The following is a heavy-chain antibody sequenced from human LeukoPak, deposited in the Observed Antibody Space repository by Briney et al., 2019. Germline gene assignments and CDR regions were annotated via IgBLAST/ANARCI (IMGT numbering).Heavy chain of an antibody. CDR3: ARDLRAGIAARRFDY. Sequence: SETLSLTCAVYGGSFSGYYWSWIRQPPGKGLEWIGEINHSGSTYYNPSLKSRVTISVDTSKNQFSLKLSSVTAADTAVYYCARDLRAGIAARRFDYWGQGTLVTVSS. CDR2: INHSGST. CDR1: GGSFSGYY. J-gene: IGHJ4*02. D-gene: IGHD6-6*01. V-gene: IGHV4-34*01.